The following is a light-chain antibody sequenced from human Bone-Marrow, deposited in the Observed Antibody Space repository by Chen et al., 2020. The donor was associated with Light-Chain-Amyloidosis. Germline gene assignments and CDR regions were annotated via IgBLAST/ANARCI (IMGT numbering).Light chain of an antibody. J-gene: IGLJ3*02. CDR3: QVWDRGSESPV. CDR1: NIGSTS. CDR2: DDS. V-gene: IGLV3-21*02. Sequence: SYVLTQPSSVSVAPGQTATIACGGNNIGSTSVHWYQQTPGQAPLLVVYDDSDRPSGIPERLSGSNCGNTATLTLSRVEAGDEADYYCQVWDRGSESPVFGGGTKMTVL.